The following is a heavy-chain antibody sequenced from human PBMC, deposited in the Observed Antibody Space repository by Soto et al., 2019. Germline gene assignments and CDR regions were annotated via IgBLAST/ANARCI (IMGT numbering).Heavy chain of an antibody. CDR1: GGSISSGDYY. CDR2: IYYSGST. Sequence: QVQLQESGPGLVKPSQTLSLTCTVSGGSISSGDYYWSWIRQPPGKGLEWIGYIYYSGSTYYNPSLKSRFTISVDTSKNQFSLKLSSVTAADTAVYYCARAHCSGGSCYPPYYYYGMDVWGQGTTVTVSS. D-gene: IGHD2-15*01. J-gene: IGHJ6*02. V-gene: IGHV4-30-4*01. CDR3: ARAHCSGGSCYPPYYYYGMDV.